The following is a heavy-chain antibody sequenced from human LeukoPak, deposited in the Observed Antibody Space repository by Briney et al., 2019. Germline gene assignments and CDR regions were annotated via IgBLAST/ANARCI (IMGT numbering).Heavy chain of an antibody. CDR1: GFTCSNFW. Sequence: GESLRLSCTASGFTCSNFWMGWVRQAPGKGLEWVANIKQDETEKFYLGSVKGRFTISRDNAKNSLYLQMNSLRDEDTAVYYCAREGPKTGYSSGWLDYWGQGTLVTVSS. J-gene: IGHJ4*02. CDR3: AREGPKTGYSSGWLDY. CDR2: IKQDETEK. V-gene: IGHV3-7*01. D-gene: IGHD6-19*01.